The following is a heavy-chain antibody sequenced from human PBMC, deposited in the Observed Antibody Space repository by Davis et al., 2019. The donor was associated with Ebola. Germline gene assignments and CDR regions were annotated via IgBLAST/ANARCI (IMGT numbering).Heavy chain of an antibody. CDR3: ASHYYDSSGFLDF. J-gene: IGHJ4*02. CDR2: INTANGVT. V-gene: IGHV1-3*04. D-gene: IGHD3-22*01. Sequence: ASVKVSCKASGYTFTSHPIHWVRQAPGQGLELMGWINTANGVTKYSQKFQGRVTITRDTSASTAYMELSSLRSEDTAVFYCASHYYDSSGFLDFWGQGTLVTVSA. CDR1: GYTFTSHP.